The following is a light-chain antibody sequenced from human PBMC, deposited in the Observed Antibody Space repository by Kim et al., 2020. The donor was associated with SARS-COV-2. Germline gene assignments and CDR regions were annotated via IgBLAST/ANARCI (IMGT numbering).Light chain of an antibody. V-gene: IGKV1-9*01. Sequence: DIQLTQSPSFLPASVGDRVTITCRASQGISNYLAWYQQDPGKATKLLIYGASTLQSGVPSRFSGSGSGTDFTLTISNLQPEDFATYSCHQFNSYPRSFGQGTKVDI. CDR1: QGISNY. CDR3: HQFNSYPRS. CDR2: GAS. J-gene: IGKJ1*01.